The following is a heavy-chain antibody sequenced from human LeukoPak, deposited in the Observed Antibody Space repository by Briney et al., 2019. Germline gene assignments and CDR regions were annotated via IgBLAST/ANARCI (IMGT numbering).Heavy chain of an antibody. D-gene: IGHD2-15*01. CDR3: ARDHSYCSGGRCNNT. J-gene: IGHJ5*02. CDR1: GYTFIGYY. CDR2: INLNSGGT. Sequence: GASVKVSCKASGYTFIGYYMHWVRQAPGQGLEWMGWINLNSGGTNYAQKFQGRVTMTRDTSISTAYMELSRLRSDDTAVYYCARDHSYCSGGRCNNTWGQGTLVTVPS. V-gene: IGHV1-2*02.